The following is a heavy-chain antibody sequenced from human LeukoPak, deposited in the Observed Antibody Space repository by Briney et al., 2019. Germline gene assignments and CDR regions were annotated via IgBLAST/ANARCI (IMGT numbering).Heavy chain of an antibody. CDR2: INPNSGGT. CDR1: GYTFTDYY. CDR3: ARDGYHYGQFDQ. D-gene: IGHD5-12*01. Sequence: ASVKVSCKASGYTFTDYYIHWVRQAPGQGLEWMGWINPNSGGTKYAQKFQGRVSMTRDTSISTAYMELSRLRSDDTAVYYCARDGYHYGQFDQWGQGTLVTVSS. J-gene: IGHJ4*02. V-gene: IGHV1-2*02.